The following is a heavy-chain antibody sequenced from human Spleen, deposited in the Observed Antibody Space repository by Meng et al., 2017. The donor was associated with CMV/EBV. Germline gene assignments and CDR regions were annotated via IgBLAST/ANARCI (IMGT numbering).Heavy chain of an antibody. CDR2: ISGYNGNR. V-gene: IGHV1-18*01. J-gene: IGHJ6*02. D-gene: IGHD3-10*01. CDR3: ARDSGHIPPYYFDYAMDV. CDR1: GYTFTTYG. Sequence: ASVKVSCKASGYTFTTYGISWVRQAPGQGLEWMGWISGYNGNRNYAQNLQGRVTMTTDTSTSTAYMDLRSLRSDDTAVYYCARDSGHIPPYYFDYAMDVWGQGTTVTVSS.